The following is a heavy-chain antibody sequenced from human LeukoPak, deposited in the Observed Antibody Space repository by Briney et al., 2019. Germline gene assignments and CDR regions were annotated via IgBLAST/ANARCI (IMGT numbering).Heavy chain of an antibody. J-gene: IGHJ4*02. CDR1: GASISTFY. CDR3: ARERGYQDY. D-gene: IGHD5-12*01. Sequence: SETLSLTCAVSGASISTFYWSWIRQPPGKGLEWIGYIYYSGSTNYNPSLKSRVTISVDTSKNQFSLKLSSVTAADTAVYYCARERGYQDYWGQGTLVTVSS. V-gene: IGHV4-59*01. CDR2: IYYSGST.